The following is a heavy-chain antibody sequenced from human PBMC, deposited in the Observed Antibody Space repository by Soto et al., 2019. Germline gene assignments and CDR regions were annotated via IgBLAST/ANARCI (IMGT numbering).Heavy chain of an antibody. V-gene: IGHV4-34*01. Sequence: QVQLQQWGAGLLKPSETLSLTCAVYGGSFSGYYWSWIRQPPGKGLEWIGEINHSGSTNYNPSLKSRVTISVDTSKNQFSLKLGSVTAADTAVYYCARALGRYYDSSGYYFDYWCQGTLVTVSS. D-gene: IGHD3-22*01. CDR3: ARALGRYYDSSGYYFDY. CDR1: GGSFSGYY. J-gene: IGHJ4*02. CDR2: INHSGST.